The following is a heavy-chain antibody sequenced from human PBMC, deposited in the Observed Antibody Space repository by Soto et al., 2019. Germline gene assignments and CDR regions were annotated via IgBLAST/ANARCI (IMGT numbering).Heavy chain of an antibody. J-gene: IGHJ6*03. CDR1: GFTVSSNY. Sequence: GGSLRLSCAASGFTVSSNYMSWVRQAPGKGLEWVSVIYSGGSTYYADSVKGRFTISRHNSKNTLYLQMNSLRAEDTAVYYCARENYDILTGYDFRYYYYYMDVWGKGTTVTVSS. V-gene: IGHV3-53*04. CDR3: ARENYDILTGYDFRYYYYYMDV. D-gene: IGHD3-9*01. CDR2: IYSGGST.